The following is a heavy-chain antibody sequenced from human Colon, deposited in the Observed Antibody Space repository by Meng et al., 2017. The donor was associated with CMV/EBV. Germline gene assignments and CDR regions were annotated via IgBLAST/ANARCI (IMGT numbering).Heavy chain of an antibody. D-gene: IGHD3-3*01. Sequence: SETLSLTCAVYGGSFSGYYWSWIRQPPGKGLEWIGEINHSGSTNYNPSLKSRVTISVDTSKNQFSLKLSSVTAADTAVYYCARGDFWSGYSDAFDIWGQGTMVTVSS. CDR2: INHSGST. V-gene: IGHV4-34*01. J-gene: IGHJ3*02. CDR3: ARGDFWSGYSDAFDI. CDR1: GGSFSGYY.